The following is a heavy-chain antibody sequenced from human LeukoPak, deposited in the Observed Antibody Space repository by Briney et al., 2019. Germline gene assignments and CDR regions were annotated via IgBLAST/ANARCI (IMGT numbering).Heavy chain of an antibody. D-gene: IGHD3-10*01. CDR2: IYTSGST. Sequence: PSETLSLTCTVSGGSISSGSYYWSWIRQPAGKGLEWIGRIYTSGSTNYNPSLKSRVTISVDTSKNQFSLKLSSVTAADTAVYYCARDITYYYGSGSYLFGVSYNWFDPWGQGTLVTVSS. J-gene: IGHJ5*02. CDR3: ARDITYYYGSGSYLFGVSYNWFDP. V-gene: IGHV4-61*02. CDR1: GGSISSGSYY.